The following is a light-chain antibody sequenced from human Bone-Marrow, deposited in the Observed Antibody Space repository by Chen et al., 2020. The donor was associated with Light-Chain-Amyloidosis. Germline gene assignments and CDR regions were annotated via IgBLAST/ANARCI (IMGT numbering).Light chain of an antibody. J-gene: IGLJ2*01. CDR3: QSADSSGTYEVI. CDR1: DLPTKY. Sequence: SYALTQPPSVSVSPVQTARITCSGDDLPTKYAYWYQKKPDQAQVLGKHRDTERPSGISERFSGSSSGKTATLTISGVQAEDEADYHCQSADSSGTYEVIFGGGTKLTVL. CDR2: RDT. V-gene: IGLV3-25*03.